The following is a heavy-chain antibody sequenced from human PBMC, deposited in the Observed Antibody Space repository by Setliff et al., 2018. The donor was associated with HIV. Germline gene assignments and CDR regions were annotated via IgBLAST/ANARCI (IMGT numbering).Heavy chain of an antibody. CDR1: GFSLSTHGVG. Sequence: SGPTLVNPTQTLTLTCTFSGFSLSTHGVGVGWIRQPPGKALEWLALIYWNDDKRYSPSLKSRLTITKDTSKNQVVLTMTNMDPVDTATYYCAHRSGEYYYDSSGSFDYWGQGTLVTVSS. J-gene: IGHJ4*02. D-gene: IGHD3-22*01. CDR2: IYWNDDK. CDR3: AHRSGEYYYDSSGSFDY. V-gene: IGHV2-5*01.